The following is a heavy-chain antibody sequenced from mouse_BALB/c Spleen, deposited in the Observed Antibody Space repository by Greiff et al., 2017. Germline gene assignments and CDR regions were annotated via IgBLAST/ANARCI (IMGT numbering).Heavy chain of an antibody. CDR2: ISYDGSN. Sequence: EVQLVESGPGLVKPSQSLSLTCSVTGYSITSGYYWNWIRQFPGNKLEWMGYISYDGSNNYNPSLKNRISITRDTSKNQFFLKLNSVTTEDTATYYCASYYYGSSYFDYWGQGTTLTVSS. CDR1: GYSITSGYY. J-gene: IGHJ2*01. V-gene: IGHV3-6*02. CDR3: ASYYYGSSYFDY. D-gene: IGHD1-1*01.